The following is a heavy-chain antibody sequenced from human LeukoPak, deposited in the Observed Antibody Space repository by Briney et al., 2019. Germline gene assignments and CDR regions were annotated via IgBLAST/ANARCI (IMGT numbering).Heavy chain of an antibody. CDR1: GFTFSSYG. CDR3: AKDPFIAAAGRVYYFDY. V-gene: IGHV3-30*18. D-gene: IGHD6-13*01. Sequence: GRSLRLSCAASGFTFSSYGMHWVRQAPGKGLEWVAVISYDGSNKYYADSVKGRFTISRDNSKNTLYLQMNSLRAEDTAVYYCAKDPFIAAAGRVYYFDYWGQGTLATVSS. CDR2: ISYDGSNK. J-gene: IGHJ4*02.